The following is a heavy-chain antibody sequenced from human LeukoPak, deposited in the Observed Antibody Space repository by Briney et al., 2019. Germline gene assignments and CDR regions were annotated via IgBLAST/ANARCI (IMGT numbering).Heavy chain of an antibody. D-gene: IGHD5-24*01. V-gene: IGHV3-23*01. J-gene: IGHJ3*02. CDR2: ISGSGSRT. CDR3: AKGRRATFRYDAFDI. Sequence: GGSLRLSCVASGFTFNHYAMTWVRQAPGKGLEWVSVISGSGSRTDYADSLKGRFTISRDNSKNTLFLQVNSLEAEDTAVYFCAKGRRATFRYDAFDIWGRGTMVTVS. CDR1: GFTFNHYA.